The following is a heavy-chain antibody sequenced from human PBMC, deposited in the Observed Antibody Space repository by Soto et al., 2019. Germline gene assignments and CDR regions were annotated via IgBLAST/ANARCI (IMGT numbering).Heavy chain of an antibody. CDR2: IYYSGST. V-gene: IGHV4-39*01. D-gene: IGHD6-13*01. Sequence: SETLSLTCTVSGGSISSSSYYWGWIRQPPGKGLEWIGSIYYSGSTYYNPSLKSRVTISVDTSKNQFSLKLSSVTAADTAVYYCARHVRRAAAGGHYFDYWGQGTLVTVSS. CDR3: ARHVRRAAAGGHYFDY. J-gene: IGHJ4*02. CDR1: GGSISSSSYY.